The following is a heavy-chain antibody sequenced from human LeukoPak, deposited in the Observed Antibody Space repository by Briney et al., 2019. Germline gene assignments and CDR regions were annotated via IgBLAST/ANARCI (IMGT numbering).Heavy chain of an antibody. CDR1: GYTFTGSY. J-gene: IGHJ4*02. D-gene: IGHD3-22*01. CDR3: ARDSPLGDYYDRSGYWGASDY. Sequence: ASVKVSCKASGYTFTGSYIHWVRQAPGQGLEWMGWINPNSGGTNYAQKFQDRVTMTRDTSISTVYMELSRLRSDDTAVYYCARDSPLGDYYDRSGYWGASDYWGQGTLVTVSS. V-gene: IGHV1-2*02. CDR2: INPNSGGT.